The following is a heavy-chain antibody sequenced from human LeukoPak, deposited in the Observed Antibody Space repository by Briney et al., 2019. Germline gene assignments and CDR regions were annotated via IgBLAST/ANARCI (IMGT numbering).Heavy chain of an antibody. D-gene: IGHD4-17*01. Sequence: GGSLRLSCAASGFTFSSYSMNWVRQAPGKGLEWISSISSNSNYIYYADSVKGRFTISRDNARDSLYLQMNSLRAEDTAVYYCARATTRNFQHWGQGTLVTVSS. CDR3: ARATTRNFQH. V-gene: IGHV3-21*01. CDR1: GFTFSSYS. CDR2: ISSNSNYI. J-gene: IGHJ1*01.